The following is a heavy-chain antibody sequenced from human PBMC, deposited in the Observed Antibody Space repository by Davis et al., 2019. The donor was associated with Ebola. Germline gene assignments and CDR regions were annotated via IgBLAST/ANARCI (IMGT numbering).Heavy chain of an antibody. Sequence: GESLKISCKASGYTFTSNWIGWVRQMPGKGLEWMGSIYPGDSDTRYSPSFQGQVTISVDKSISTTYLQWSSLKASDTAMYYCARHHDTSYFYGMDVWGQGTTVTVSS. CDR2: IYPGDSDT. J-gene: IGHJ6*02. CDR3: ARHHDTSYFYGMDV. CDR1: GYTFTSNW. V-gene: IGHV5-51*01. D-gene: IGHD3-22*01.